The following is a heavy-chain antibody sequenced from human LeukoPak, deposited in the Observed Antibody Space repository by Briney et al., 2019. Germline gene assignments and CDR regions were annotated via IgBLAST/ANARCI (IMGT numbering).Heavy chain of an antibody. J-gene: IGHJ4*02. CDR3: ARGPVPLRYFDWLSSGFDY. V-gene: IGHV3-30*02. Sequence: GGSLRLSCAASGFTFSSYGMHWVRQAPGKGLEWVAFIRYDGSNKYYADSVKGRFTISRDNSKNTLYLHVNSLRSEDTAVYYCARGPVPLRYFDWLSSGFDYWGQGTLVTVSS. D-gene: IGHD3-9*01. CDR1: GFTFSSYG. CDR2: IRYDGSNK.